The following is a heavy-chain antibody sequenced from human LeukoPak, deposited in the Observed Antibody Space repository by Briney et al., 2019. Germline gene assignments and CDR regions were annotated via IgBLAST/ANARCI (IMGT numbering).Heavy chain of an antibody. Sequence: GGSLRLSCAASGFTFSSHEMNWVRQAPGKGLEWVSYISSSGSTMYYADSVKGRFTISRDNAKNSLYLQMNSLRAEDTAVYYCARELHSNNNWGQGTLVTASS. CDR1: GFTFSSHE. CDR3: ARELHSNNN. CDR2: ISSSGSTM. V-gene: IGHV3-48*03. J-gene: IGHJ4*02. D-gene: IGHD4-11*01.